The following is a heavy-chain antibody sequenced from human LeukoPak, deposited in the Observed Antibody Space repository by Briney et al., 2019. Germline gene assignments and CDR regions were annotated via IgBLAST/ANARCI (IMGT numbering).Heavy chain of an antibody. CDR1: GGSFSGYY. CDR2: INHSGST. D-gene: IGHD3-3*01. CDR3: ARAPRDFRSIVRYYYMDV. J-gene: IGHJ6*03. Sequence: SETLSLTCAVYGGSFSGYYWSWIRQPPGKGLEWIGEINHSGSTNYSPSLKSRVTISVDTSKNQFSLKLSSVTAAGTAVYYCARAPRDFRSIVRYYYMDVWGKGTTVTVSS. V-gene: IGHV4-34*01.